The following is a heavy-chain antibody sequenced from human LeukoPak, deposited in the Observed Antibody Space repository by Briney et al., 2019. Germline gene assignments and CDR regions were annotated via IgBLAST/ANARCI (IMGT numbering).Heavy chain of an antibody. J-gene: IGHJ3*02. V-gene: IGHV4-30-4*01. CDR2: IYYSGST. Sequence: SETLSLTCTVSGGSISSGDYYWSWIRQPPGKGLEWIGYIYYSGSTYYNPSLKSRVTISVDTSKNQFSLKLSSVTAADTAVYYCARKEVVITLDAFDIWGQGTIVTVSS. CDR1: GGSISSGDYY. D-gene: IGHD3-22*01. CDR3: ARKEVVITLDAFDI.